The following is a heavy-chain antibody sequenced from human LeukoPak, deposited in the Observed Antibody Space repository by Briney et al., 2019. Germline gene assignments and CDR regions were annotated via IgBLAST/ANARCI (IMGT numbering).Heavy chain of an antibody. J-gene: IGHJ4*02. D-gene: IGHD6-6*01. Sequence: GASVKVSCKASGYTFTSYDINWVRQATGQGLEWMGWMNPNSGNTGYAQKFQGRVTITRNTSISTAYMELSSLRSEDTAVYYCARGNPKSSSSGRYYFDYWGQGTLVTVSS. CDR1: GYTFTSYD. V-gene: IGHV1-8*03. CDR3: ARGNPKSSSSGRYYFDY. CDR2: MNPNSGNT.